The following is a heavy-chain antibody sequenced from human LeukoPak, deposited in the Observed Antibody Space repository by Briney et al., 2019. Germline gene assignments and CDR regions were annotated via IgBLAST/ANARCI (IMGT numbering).Heavy chain of an antibody. CDR1: GYTFTSYG. CDR3: ARSGSGSYYGAFDI. D-gene: IGHD3-10*01. V-gene: IGHV1-18*01. Sequence: ASVKVSCKASGYTFTSYGISWVRQAPGQGLEWMGWISAYNGNTNYAQELQGRVTMTTDTSTSTAYMELRSLRSDDTAVYYCARSGSGSYYGAFDIWGQGTMVTVSS. CDR2: ISAYNGNT. J-gene: IGHJ3*02.